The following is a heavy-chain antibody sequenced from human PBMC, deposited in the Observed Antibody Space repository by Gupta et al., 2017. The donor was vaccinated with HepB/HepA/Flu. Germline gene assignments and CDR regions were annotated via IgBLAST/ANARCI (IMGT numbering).Heavy chain of an antibody. D-gene: IGHD3-9*01. CDR2: TYFRSKWYN. V-gene: IGHV6-1*01. Sequence: QVQLQQSGPGLLKPSETLSLTCAISGGRVSSNNAPWNWIRQSPSRGLEWLGRTYFRSKWYNDYAVSVKSRITINPDTSNNQLSLQLKSVTPEDTAVYYCAGSGALQHFDWLSSFDLWGQGTTVTVSS. CDR3: AGSGALQHFDWLSSFDL. CDR1: GGRVSSNNAP. J-gene: IGHJ3*01.